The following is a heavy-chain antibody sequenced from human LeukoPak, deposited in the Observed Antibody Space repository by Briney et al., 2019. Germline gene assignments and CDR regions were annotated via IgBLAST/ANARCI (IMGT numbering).Heavy chain of an antibody. CDR2: ISGSSDHT. J-gene: IGHJ4*02. Sequence: GGSLRLSCAASGFTFSSYAMSWVRQAPGKGLEWVSVISGSSDHTYHADSVKGRFTISRDNSKNTLYLQMNSLRAEDTAVYYCAKDLLWAAWAPQFDYWGQGTLVTVSS. CDR1: GFTFSSYA. D-gene: IGHD2-21*01. V-gene: IGHV3-23*01. CDR3: AKDLLWAAWAPQFDY.